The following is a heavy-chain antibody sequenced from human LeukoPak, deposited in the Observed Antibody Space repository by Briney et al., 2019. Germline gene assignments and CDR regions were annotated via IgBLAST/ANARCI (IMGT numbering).Heavy chain of an antibody. Sequence: SETLSLTCTVSGGSISSYYWSWIRQPPGKGLEWIGEINHSGSTNYNPSLKSRVTISVDTSKNQFSLKLSSVTAANTAVYYCARRKFWSGYYYYYYGMDVWGQGTTVTVSS. J-gene: IGHJ6*02. CDR2: INHSGST. CDR3: ARRKFWSGYYYYYYGMDV. V-gene: IGHV4-34*01. CDR1: GGSISSYY. D-gene: IGHD3-3*01.